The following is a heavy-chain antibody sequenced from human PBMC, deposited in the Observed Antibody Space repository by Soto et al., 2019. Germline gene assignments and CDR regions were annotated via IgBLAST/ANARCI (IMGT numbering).Heavy chain of an antibody. CDR2: IKQDGSEK. CDR3: ARNYYGSGSYYNVMNYYYYYGMDV. V-gene: IGHV3-7*04. J-gene: IGHJ6*02. CDR1: GFTFSSYW. D-gene: IGHD3-10*01. Sequence: GGSLRLSCAASGFTFSSYWMSWVRQAPGKGLEWVANIKQDGSEKYYVDSVKGRFTISRDNAKNSLYLQMNSLRAEDTAVYYCARNYYGSGSYYNVMNYYYYYGMDVWGQGTTVTVSS.